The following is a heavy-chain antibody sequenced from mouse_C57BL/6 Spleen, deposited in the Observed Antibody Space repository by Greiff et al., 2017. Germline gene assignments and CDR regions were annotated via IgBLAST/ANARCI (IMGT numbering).Heavy chain of an antibody. Sequence: QVQLKQPGAELVKPGASVKLSCKASGYTFTSYWMHWVKQRPGRGLEWIGRIDPNSGGTKYNEKFKSKATLTVDKPSSTAYMQLSSLTSEDSAVYYCARDGSSSHFDYWGQGTTLTVSS. D-gene: IGHD1-1*01. CDR3: ARDGSSSHFDY. CDR1: GYTFTSYW. CDR2: IDPNSGGT. V-gene: IGHV1-72*01. J-gene: IGHJ2*01.